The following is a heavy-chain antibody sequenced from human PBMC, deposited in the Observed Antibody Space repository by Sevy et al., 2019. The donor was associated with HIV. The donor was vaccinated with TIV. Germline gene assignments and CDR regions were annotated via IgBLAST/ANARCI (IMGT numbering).Heavy chain of an antibody. J-gene: IGHJ5*02. V-gene: IGHV3-13*01. Sequence: GGSLRLSCAASGFTFSSYDMHWVRQVTGQGLEWVSGIGIAGDTYYPGSVKGRFTISRENARNSLDLQMNSLRAGDTAVYYSVRGNNLGELGYWFDPWGQGTLVTVSS. CDR3: VRGNNLGELGYWFDP. CDR1: GFTFSSYD. CDR2: IGIAGDT. D-gene: IGHD3-10*01.